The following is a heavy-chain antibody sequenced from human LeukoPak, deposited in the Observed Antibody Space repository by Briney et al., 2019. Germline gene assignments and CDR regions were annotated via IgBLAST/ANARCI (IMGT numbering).Heavy chain of an antibody. CDR2: IYHSGST. CDR3: ARGSAAAGRGDY. D-gene: IGHD6-13*01. Sequence: MASETLSLTCAVSGGSISSGGYSWSWIRQPPGKGLEWIGYIYHSGSTYYNPSLKSRVTISVDRSKNQFSLKLSSVTAADTAVYYCARGSAAAGRGDYWGQGTLVTVSS. J-gene: IGHJ4*02. V-gene: IGHV4-30-2*01. CDR1: GGSISSGGYS.